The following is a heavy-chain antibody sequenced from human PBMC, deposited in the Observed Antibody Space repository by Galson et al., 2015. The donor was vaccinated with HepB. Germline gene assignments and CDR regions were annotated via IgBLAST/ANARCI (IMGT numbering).Heavy chain of an antibody. J-gene: IGHJ4*02. CDR1: GDTFSSYA. CDR3: ARSSRLSRYFDVAY. V-gene: IGHV1-69*13. Sequence: SVKVSCKASGDTFSSYAISWVRQAPGQGLEWMGGFIPMFGTANYAQEFQGRVTITADESTTTAYMELSSLRSEDTAMYYCARSSRLSRYFDVAYWGQGTLVTVSS. CDR2: FIPMFGTA. D-gene: IGHD3-9*01.